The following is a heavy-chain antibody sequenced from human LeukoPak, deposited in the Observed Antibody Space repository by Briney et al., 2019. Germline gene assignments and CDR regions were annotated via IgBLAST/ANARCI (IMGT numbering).Heavy chain of an antibody. V-gene: IGHV3-30-3*02. J-gene: IGHJ4*02. CDR3: VKVAGKVY. CDR1: GFTFSSYA. CDR2: ISYDGSNK. Sequence: GGSLRLSCAASGFTFSSYAMHWVRQAPGKGLEWVAVISYDGSNKYYADSVKGRFTISRDNSKNTLYLQMNSLRAEDTAVYYCVKVAGKVYWGQGTLVTVSS. D-gene: IGHD6-19*01.